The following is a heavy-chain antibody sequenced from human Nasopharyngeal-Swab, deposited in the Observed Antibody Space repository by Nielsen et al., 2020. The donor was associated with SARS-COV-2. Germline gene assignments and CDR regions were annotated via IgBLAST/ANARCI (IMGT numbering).Heavy chain of an antibody. J-gene: IGHJ4*02. CDR2: MNPNSGNT. CDR1: GYTFTSYD. D-gene: IGHD6-13*01. V-gene: IGHV1-8*01. Sequence: ASVKVSCKASGYTFTSYDINWVRQATGQGLEWMGWMNPNSGNTGYAQKFQGRVTMTRNTSISTAYMELSSLGSEDTAVYYCARGLDSSSWLDYWGQGTLVTVSS. CDR3: ARGLDSSSWLDY.